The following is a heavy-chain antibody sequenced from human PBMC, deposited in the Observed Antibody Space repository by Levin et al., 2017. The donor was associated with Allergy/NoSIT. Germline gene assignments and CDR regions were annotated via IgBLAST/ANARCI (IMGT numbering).Heavy chain of an antibody. J-gene: IGHJ2*01. V-gene: IGHV5-51*01. CDR1: GYSFTSQW. CDR3: ARLFSSSWSPIDWYFDL. Sequence: GESLKISCQGSGYSFTSQWIGWVRQKPGEGLEYMGIIYPGGSESRYSPSFQGQVTMSVDMSVSTAYLHWSSLQASDTAIYFCARLFSSSWSPIDWYFDLWGPGTLVTVSS. D-gene: IGHD6-13*01. CDR2: IYPGGSES.